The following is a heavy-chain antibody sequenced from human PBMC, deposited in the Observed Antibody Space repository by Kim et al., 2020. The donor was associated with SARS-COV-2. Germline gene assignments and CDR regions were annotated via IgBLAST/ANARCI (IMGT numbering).Heavy chain of an antibody. J-gene: IGHJ4*02. D-gene: IGHD2-2*01. V-gene: IGHV5-10-1*01. CDR3: ARHRSPLYCSSTSCYEPCDY. CDR1: GYSFTSYW. CDR2: IDPSDSYT. Sequence: GESLKISCKGSGYSFTSYWISWVRQMPGKGLEWMGRIDPSDSYTNYSPSFQGHVTISADKSISTAYLQWSSLKASDTAMYYCARHRSPLYCSSTSCYEPCDYWGQGTLVTVSS.